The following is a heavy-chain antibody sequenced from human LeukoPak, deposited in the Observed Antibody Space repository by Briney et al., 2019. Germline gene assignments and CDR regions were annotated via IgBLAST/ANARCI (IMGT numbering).Heavy chain of an antibody. V-gene: IGHV1-2*02. J-gene: IGHJ5*02. CDR3: ARGGRVVPAAKNWFDP. D-gene: IGHD2-2*01. CDR2: INPNSGGT. Sequence: ASVKVSCKASGYTFTGYYMHWVRQAPGQGLEWMGWINPNSGGTNYAQKFQGRVTMTRDTSISTAYMELSRLRSDDTAVYYCARGGRVVPAAKNWFDPWGQGTLVTVSS. CDR1: GYTFTGYY.